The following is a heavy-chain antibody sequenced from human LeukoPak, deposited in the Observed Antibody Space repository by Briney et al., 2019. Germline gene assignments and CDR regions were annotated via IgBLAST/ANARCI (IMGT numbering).Heavy chain of an antibody. V-gene: IGHV3-7*01. CDR2: IKQDGSEK. Sequence: GGSLRLSCAASGFPFRSYWMTWVRQAPGKGLEWVANIKQDGSEKYYVDSVKGRFTISRDNAKNSLYLQMNSLRAEDTAMYYCARDDSGSYWIPDRWGQGTLVTVSS. J-gene: IGHJ4*02. CDR1: GFPFRSYW. D-gene: IGHD3-10*01. CDR3: ARDDSGSYWIPDR.